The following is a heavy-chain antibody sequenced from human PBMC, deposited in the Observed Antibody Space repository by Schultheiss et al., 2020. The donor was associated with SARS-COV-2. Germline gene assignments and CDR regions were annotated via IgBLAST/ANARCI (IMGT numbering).Heavy chain of an antibody. CDR2: ISGSGGST. J-gene: IGHJ6*02. V-gene: IGHV3-23*01. D-gene: IGHD3-3*01. CDR3: AREMRITIFGVVTTYYYYGMDV. Sequence: GGSLRLSCAASGFTFSNAWMSWVRQAPGKGLEWVSAISGSGGSTYYADSVKGRFTISRDNSKNTLYLQMNSLRAEDTAVYYCAREMRITIFGVVTTYYYYGMDVWGQGTTVTVSS. CDR1: GFTFSNAW.